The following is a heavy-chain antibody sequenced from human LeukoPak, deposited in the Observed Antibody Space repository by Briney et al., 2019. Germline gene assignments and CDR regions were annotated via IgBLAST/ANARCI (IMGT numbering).Heavy chain of an antibody. CDR1: GFTFDDYA. D-gene: IGHD6-6*01. CDR2: ISWNSGSI. CDR3: TKALTDSSSSYFDN. J-gene: IGHJ4*02. V-gene: IGHV3-9*03. Sequence: GRSLRLSCAASGFTFDDYAMYWVRQPPGKGLEWVSGISWNSGSIGYADSVKGRFTISRDNAKNSLYLQMNSLRAEDMALYYCTKALTDSSSSYFDNWGQGTLVTVSS.